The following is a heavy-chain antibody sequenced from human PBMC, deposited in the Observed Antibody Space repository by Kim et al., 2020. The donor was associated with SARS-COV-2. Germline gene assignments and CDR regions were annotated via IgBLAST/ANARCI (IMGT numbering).Heavy chain of an antibody. CDR2: ISYDGSNK. V-gene: IGHV3-30*18. J-gene: IGHJ3*02. CDR3: AKDKGKGERLLAFDI. D-gene: IGHD1-26*01. Sequence: GGSRRLSCAASGFTFSSYGMHWVRQAPGKGLEWVAVISYDGSNKYYADSVKGRFTISRDNSKNTLYLQMNSLRAEDTAGYYCAKDKGKGERLLAFDIWG. CDR1: GFTFSSYG.